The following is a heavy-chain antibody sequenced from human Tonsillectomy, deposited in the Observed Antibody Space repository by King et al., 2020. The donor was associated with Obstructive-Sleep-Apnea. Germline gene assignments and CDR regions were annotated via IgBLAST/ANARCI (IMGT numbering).Heavy chain of an antibody. CDR1: VDSISSGGCY. V-gene: IGHV4-31*03. D-gene: IGHD3-10*01. Sequence: VQLQESGPGLVKPSQTLSLTCTVSVDSISSGGCYWSWILQHPVKGLVLSASIYYRVSTCYNPSLKSRVTISVDTSKNQFSLKLCSVTAADTAVYYCARASDYYGSGSYYSDAFDIWGQGTMVTVSS. CDR2: IYYRVST. CDR3: ARASDYYGSGSYYSDAFDI. J-gene: IGHJ3*02.